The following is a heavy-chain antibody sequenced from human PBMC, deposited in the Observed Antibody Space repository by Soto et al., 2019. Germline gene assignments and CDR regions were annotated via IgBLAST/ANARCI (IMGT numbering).Heavy chain of an antibody. CDR2: IRDGGEST. D-gene: IGHD6-13*01. J-gene: IGHJ4*02. Sequence: GGSLRLSCAFSGFIFGNYMMTWVRQAPGKGLEWVSTIRDGGESTYYADSVKGRFTISRDNSKNTLYLQMNSLRAEDTAVYYCAKVEAAAGSKYWGQGTLVTVSS. CDR1: GFIFGNYM. V-gene: IGHV3-23*01. CDR3: AKVEAAAGSKY.